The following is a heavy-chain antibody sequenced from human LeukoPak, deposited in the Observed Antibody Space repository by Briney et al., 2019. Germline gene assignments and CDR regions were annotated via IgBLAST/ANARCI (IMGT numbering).Heavy chain of an antibody. Sequence: ASVKVSCKASGYTFTNYGFSWVRQAPGQGLEWMGWISAHNGDTNCAQRLQGRVTMTTDTSTSTAYMELRSLRSDDTAVYYCARVKARSGSYSLDCWGQGTLVTVSS. CDR3: ARVKARSGSYSLDC. J-gene: IGHJ4*02. CDR2: ISAHNGDT. V-gene: IGHV1-18*01. CDR1: GYTFTNYG. D-gene: IGHD1-26*01.